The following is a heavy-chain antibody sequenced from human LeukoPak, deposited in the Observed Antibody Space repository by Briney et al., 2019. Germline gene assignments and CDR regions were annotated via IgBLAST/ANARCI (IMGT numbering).Heavy chain of an antibody. J-gene: IGHJ4*02. CDR3: VRHDSFIPF. CDR1: GCTFTNYA. D-gene: IGHD3-16*01. V-gene: IGHV3-23*01. Sequence: GGSLRLSCAASGCTFTNYAMTWVRQAPGKGLEWVSSISDTYAVTYYTDSVKGRCTISRDNSKKTVYLQLNNLRAEDTAVYFCVRHDSFIPFWGQGTLVTVSS. CDR2: ISDTYAVT.